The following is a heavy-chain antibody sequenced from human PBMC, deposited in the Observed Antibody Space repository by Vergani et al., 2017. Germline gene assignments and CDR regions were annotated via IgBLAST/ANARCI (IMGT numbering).Heavy chain of an antibody. D-gene: IGHD5-12*01. CDR2: ISSNADSI. CDR1: GFTFSSYG. Sequence: VQLVESGGGVVQPGGSLRLSCAASGFTFSSYGMHWVRQAPGKGLEWVSSISSNADSIHYAASAKGRFTISRDNAKNSLSLLMTGLRVEDTAIYFCARDKWREPDTFDIWCPGTMVTVSS. J-gene: IGHJ3*02. CDR3: ARDKWREPDTFDI. V-gene: IGHV3-21*06.